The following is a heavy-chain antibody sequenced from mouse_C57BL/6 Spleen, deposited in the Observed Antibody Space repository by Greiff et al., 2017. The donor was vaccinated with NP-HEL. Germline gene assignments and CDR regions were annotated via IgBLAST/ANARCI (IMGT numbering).Heavy chain of an antibody. CDR2: INPNNGGT. J-gene: IGHJ3*01. V-gene: IGHV1-26*01. Sequence: VQLQQSGPELVKPGASVKISCKASGYTFTDYYMNWVKQSHGKSLEWIGDINPNNGGTSYNQKFKGKATLTVDKSSSTAYMELRSLTSEDSAVYYCASYDYDRPPFAYWGQGTLVTVSA. D-gene: IGHD2-4*01. CDR3: ASYDYDRPPFAY. CDR1: GYTFTDYY.